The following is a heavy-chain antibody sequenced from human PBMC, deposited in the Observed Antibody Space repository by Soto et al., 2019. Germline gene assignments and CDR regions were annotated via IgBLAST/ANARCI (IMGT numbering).Heavy chain of an antibody. Sequence: EVQLLESGGGLVQPGGSLRLSCAASGFTFSSYAMSWVRQAPGKGLEWVSAISGSGGSTYYADSVKGRFTISRDNSKNTLYLHMNSMRAEDTAVYYCAKEPQEYWELPNLFFDYWGQGTLVTVSS. CDR2: ISGSGGST. CDR3: AKEPQEYWELPNLFFDY. D-gene: IGHD1-26*01. V-gene: IGHV3-23*01. J-gene: IGHJ4*02. CDR1: GFTFSSYA.